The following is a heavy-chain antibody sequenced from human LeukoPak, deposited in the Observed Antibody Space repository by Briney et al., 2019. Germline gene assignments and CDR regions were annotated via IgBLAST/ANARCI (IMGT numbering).Heavy chain of an antibody. Sequence: GGSLRFSCSASAFTFSSYAMHWVRQAPGKGLEWVSSISSSSSYIYYADSVKGRFTISRDNAKNSLYLQMNSLRAEDTAVYYCARGVGYCSGGSCYLPGGYWGQGTLVTVSS. V-gene: IGHV3-21*01. CDR2: ISSSSSYI. J-gene: IGHJ4*02. CDR1: AFTFSSYA. CDR3: ARGVGYCSGGSCYLPGGY. D-gene: IGHD2-15*01.